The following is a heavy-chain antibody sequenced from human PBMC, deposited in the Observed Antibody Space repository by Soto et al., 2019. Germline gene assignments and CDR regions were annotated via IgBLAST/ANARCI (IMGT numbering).Heavy chain of an antibody. CDR1: GGTFSSYA. D-gene: IGHD3-10*01. CDR3: VKDGVYGSGVFDI. CDR2: ISSNGGST. Sequence: GGSLRLSCSASGGTFSSYAMHWVRQAPGKGLEYFSAISSNGGSTYYADSVKGRFTISRDNSKNTLYLQMSSLRAEDTAVYYCVKDGVYGSGVFDIWGQGTMVTVS. J-gene: IGHJ3*02. V-gene: IGHV3-64D*06.